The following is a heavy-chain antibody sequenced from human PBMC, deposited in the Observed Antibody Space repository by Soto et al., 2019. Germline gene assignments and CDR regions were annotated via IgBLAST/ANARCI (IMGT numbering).Heavy chain of an antibody. CDR1: GFPFSSYA. J-gene: IGHJ6*02. CDR2: ISGSGGST. D-gene: IGHD3-3*01. Sequence: GGSLRLSCAASGFPFSSYAMSWVRQAPGKGLEWVSAISGSGGSTYYADSVKGRFTISRDNSKNTLYLQMNSLRAEDTAVYYCAKAQNYDFWSGYYYYYGMDVWGQGTTVNVSS. CDR3: AKAQNYDFWSGYYYYYGMDV. V-gene: IGHV3-23*01.